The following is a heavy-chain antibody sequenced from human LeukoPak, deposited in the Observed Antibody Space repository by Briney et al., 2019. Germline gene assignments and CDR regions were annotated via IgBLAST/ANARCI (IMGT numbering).Heavy chain of an antibody. V-gene: IGHV3-43*02. D-gene: IGHD2-2*01. J-gene: IGHJ4*02. Sequence: GGSLRLSCAASGFTFDDYAMHWVRQAPGKGLEWVSLIGGDGGSTYYADSVKGQFTVSRDNSKNSLYVQMNSLRTEDTALYYCAKDSCSSTSCYVEYWGQGTLVTVSS. CDR1: GFTFDDYA. CDR3: AKDSCSSTSCYVEY. CDR2: IGGDGGST.